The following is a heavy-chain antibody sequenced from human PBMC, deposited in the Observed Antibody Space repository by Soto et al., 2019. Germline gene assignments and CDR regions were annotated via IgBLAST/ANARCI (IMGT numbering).Heavy chain of an antibody. V-gene: IGHV5-10-1*01. D-gene: IGHD1-26*01. CDR1: GYSFTTYW. J-gene: IGHJ6*02. CDR2: IDPGDSST. CDR3: ARLEKWYYNYYGLDV. Sequence: RGESLKISCKASGYSFTTYWISWVRQMPGKGLEWMGKIDPGDSSTNYSPSFRGHITISVDRSINTAHLQFSSLKAADTAVYYCARLEKWYYNYYGLDVWGQGTMVTVSS.